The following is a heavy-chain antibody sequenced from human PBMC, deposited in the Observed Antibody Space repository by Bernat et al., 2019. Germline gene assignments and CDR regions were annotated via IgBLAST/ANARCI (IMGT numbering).Heavy chain of an antibody. J-gene: IGHJ3*02. CDR2: IRKSSSYI. CDR3: AREARDTMIVVVSDAFDI. Sequence: EVQLVESGGGLVKPGGSLRLSCAASGFTFSSYSMNWVRQAPGKGLEWVSSIRKSSSYIYYADSVKGRFTISRDNAKNSLYLQMNSLRAEDTAVYYCAREARDTMIVVVSDAFDIWGQGTMVTVSS. D-gene: IGHD3-22*01. V-gene: IGHV3-21*01. CDR1: GFTFSSYS.